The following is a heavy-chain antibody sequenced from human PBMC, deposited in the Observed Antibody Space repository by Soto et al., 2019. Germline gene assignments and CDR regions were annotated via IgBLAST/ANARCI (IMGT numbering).Heavy chain of an antibody. V-gene: IGHV4-31*03. Sequence: QVRLQESDPGLVRPSQTLSLTCNVSGAPISSGGFYWSWIRQHPGKGPEWIGYIYNSGTTFYNPSLGSRVTMSLDAAKNHFSLELRSVTVADTAVYYCAREPISTPRGVTQVDPWGQGTQVTVSS. CDR3: AREPISTPRGVTQVDP. CDR2: IYNSGTT. D-gene: IGHD3-10*01. J-gene: IGHJ5*02. CDR1: GAPISSGGFY.